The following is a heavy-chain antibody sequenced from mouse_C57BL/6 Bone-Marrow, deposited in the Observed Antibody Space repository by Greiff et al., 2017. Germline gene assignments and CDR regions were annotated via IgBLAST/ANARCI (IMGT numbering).Heavy chain of an antibody. CDR3: ASCLYYDYDGGGLDYFDY. J-gene: IGHJ2*01. Sequence: LKESGAELVRPGSSVKLSCKDSYFSFMASAMHWVKQRPGHGLEWIGSFTMYSDATEYSENFKGKATLTANPSSSTAYMELSSLASEDSAVYYGASCLYYDYDGGGLDYFDYWGQGTTLTVSS. D-gene: IGHD2-4*01. CDR2: FTMYSDAT. V-gene: IGHV1-49*01. CDR1: YFSFMASA.